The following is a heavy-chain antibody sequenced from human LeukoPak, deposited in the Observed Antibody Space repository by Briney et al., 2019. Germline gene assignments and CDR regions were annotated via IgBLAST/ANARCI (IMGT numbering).Heavy chain of an antibody. J-gene: IGHJ4*02. D-gene: IGHD3-3*01. V-gene: IGHV1-2*02. Sequence: ASVKVSCKASGYTFTGYYMHWVRQAPGQGLEWMGWINPNSGGTNYAQKFRGRVTMTRDTSISTAYMELSRLRSDDTAVYYCARELDFWSGLDYWGQGTLVTVSS. CDR2: INPNSGGT. CDR3: ARELDFWSGLDY. CDR1: GYTFTGYY.